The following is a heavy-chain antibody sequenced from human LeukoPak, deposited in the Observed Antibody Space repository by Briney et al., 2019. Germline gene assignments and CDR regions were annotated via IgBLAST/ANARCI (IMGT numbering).Heavy chain of an antibody. D-gene: IGHD1-26*01. V-gene: IGHV3-30*03. CDR1: GFTVNSNY. CDR3: ARSKTGGSYYEPHYH. CDR2: ISYDGSNK. Sequence: GGSLRLTCAASGFTVNSNYFSWVLQAPGKGLEWVAVISYDGSNKYYADSVKGRFTISRDNSENTLYLQMNSLRAEDTAVYYCARSKTGGSYYEPHYHWGQGTLVTVSS. J-gene: IGHJ4*02.